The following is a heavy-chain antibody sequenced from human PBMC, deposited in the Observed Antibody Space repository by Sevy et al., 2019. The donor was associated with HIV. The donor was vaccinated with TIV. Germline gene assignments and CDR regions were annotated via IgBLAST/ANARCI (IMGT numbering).Heavy chain of an antibody. D-gene: IGHD1-26*01. CDR1: GFTFSAYD. CDR2: IRSKAYGGTT. V-gene: IGHV3-49*04. J-gene: IGHJ6*02. CDR3: TRVEGAADWGMDV. Sequence: GGSLRLSCAASGFTFSAYDMNWVRQAPGKGLEWVAFIRSKAYGGTTEYAASVKGRFTISRDESKSIAYLQMNSLKTEDTAVYYCTRVEGAADWGMDVWGQGTTVTVS.